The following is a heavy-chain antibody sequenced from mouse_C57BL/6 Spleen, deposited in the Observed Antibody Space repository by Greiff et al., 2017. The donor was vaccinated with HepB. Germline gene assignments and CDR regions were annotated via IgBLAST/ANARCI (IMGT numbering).Heavy chain of an antibody. CDR2: ISSGSSTI. V-gene: IGHV5-17*01. CDR3: ARDYYGSSPWFAY. Sequence: EVKLMESGGGLVKPGGSLKLSCAASGFTFSDYGMHWVRQAPEKALEWVAYISSGSSTIYYADTVKGRFTISRDNAKNTLFLQMTSLRSEDTAMYYCARDYYGSSPWFAYWGQGTLVTVSA. J-gene: IGHJ3*01. CDR1: GFTFSDYG. D-gene: IGHD1-1*01.